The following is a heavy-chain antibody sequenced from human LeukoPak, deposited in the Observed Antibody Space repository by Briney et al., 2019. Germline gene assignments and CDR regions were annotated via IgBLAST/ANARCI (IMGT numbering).Heavy chain of an antibody. V-gene: IGHV3-74*01. D-gene: IGHD1-26*01. Sequence: GGSLRLSCAASGFTFSRYWMHWVRQAPGKGLVWVSRINSDGRSTNYADSVKGRFTISRDNAKSSLYLQMNSLTADDTAVYYCARDPYSGTYSPGVYYYYMDVWGKGTTVTVSS. CDR1: GFTFSRYW. CDR2: INSDGRST. CDR3: ARDPYSGTYSPGVYYYYMDV. J-gene: IGHJ6*03.